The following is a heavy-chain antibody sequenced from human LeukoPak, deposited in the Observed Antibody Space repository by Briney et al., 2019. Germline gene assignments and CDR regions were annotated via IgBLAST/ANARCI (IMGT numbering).Heavy chain of an antibody. J-gene: IGHJ4*02. Sequence: GRSLRLSCAASGFTFSSYGMHWVRQAPGKGLEWVAVISYDGSNKYYADSVKGRFTISRDSSKNTLYLQMNSLRAEDTAVYYCASRIAVHPQYWGQGTLVTVSS. D-gene: IGHD6-19*01. CDR1: GFTFSSYG. V-gene: IGHV3-30*03. CDR3: ASRIAVHPQY. CDR2: ISYDGSNK.